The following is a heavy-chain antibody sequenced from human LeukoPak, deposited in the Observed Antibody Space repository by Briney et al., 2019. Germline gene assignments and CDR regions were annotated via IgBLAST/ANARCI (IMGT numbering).Heavy chain of an antibody. V-gene: IGHV4-61*02. CDR1: GGSISSGSYF. CDR2: IYTSGST. D-gene: IGHD2-2*03. CDR3: ARDGYCSSTSCYDAFDI. Sequence: SETLSLTCTVSGGSISSGSYFWSWIRQPAGKGLEWIGRIYTSGSTNYNPSLKSRVTLSVDTSKNQFSLKLSSVTAADTAVYYCARDGYCSSTSCYDAFDIWGQGTMVTVSS. J-gene: IGHJ3*02.